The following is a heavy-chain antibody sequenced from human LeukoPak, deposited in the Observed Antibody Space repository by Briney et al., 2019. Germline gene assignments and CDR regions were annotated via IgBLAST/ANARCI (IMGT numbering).Heavy chain of an antibody. Sequence: SETLSLTCTVSGGSISSYYWSWIRQPPGKGLEWIGYIYYSGSTNYNPSLKSRVTISVDTSKNQFSLKLIPVTAADTAVYYCARGVSYYDSSGYKHWGQGTLVTVSS. CDR2: IYYSGST. CDR1: GGSISSYY. J-gene: IGHJ1*01. D-gene: IGHD3-22*01. CDR3: ARGVSYYDSSGYKH. V-gene: IGHV4-59*01.